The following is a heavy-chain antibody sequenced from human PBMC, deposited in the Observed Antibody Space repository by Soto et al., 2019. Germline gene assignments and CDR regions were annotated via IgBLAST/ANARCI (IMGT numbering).Heavy chain of an antibody. J-gene: IGHJ4*02. D-gene: IGHD3-22*01. Sequence: EVQLLESGGDLIQPGGSLRLSCAASGFTFSSYAMSWVRQAPGKGLGWVSAISSSGGSTFYADSVKGRFTISRDNSXXTLYLQMNSLRAEDTAIYYCAKYQPMTQPRPYIDYWGQGTLVTVSS. CDR3: AKYQPMTQPRPYIDY. CDR1: GFTFSSYA. V-gene: IGHV3-23*01. CDR2: ISSSGGST.